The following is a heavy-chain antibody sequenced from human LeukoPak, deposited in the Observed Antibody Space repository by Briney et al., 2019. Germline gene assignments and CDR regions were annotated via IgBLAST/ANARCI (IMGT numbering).Heavy chain of an antibody. J-gene: IGHJ4*02. V-gene: IGHV3-30-3*01. D-gene: IGHD3-3*01. Sequence: TGGSLRLSCAASGFTFSNYAMHGVRQAPGKGLEWVTVISYDGSNKYYADSVKGRFTISRDNGKNTLYLQMNSLRAEDTAVYYCARWSPFDYWGQGTLVTVSS. CDR1: GFTFSNYA. CDR2: ISYDGSNK. CDR3: ARWSPFDY.